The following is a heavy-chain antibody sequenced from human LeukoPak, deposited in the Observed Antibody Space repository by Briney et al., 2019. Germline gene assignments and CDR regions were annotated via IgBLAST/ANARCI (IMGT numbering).Heavy chain of an antibody. CDR2: VSPYNGNT. V-gene: IGHV1-18*01. Sequence: ASVKVSCKTSGYTFTSYGIIWVRLAPGQGLEWTGWVSPYNGNTNYAQKLQGRVTMTADTSTRTAYMELRSLRSDDTAVHFCAREITTGNFDYWGQGTLVTVSS. CDR3: AREITTGNFDY. D-gene: IGHD4-11*01. J-gene: IGHJ4*02. CDR1: GYTFTSYG.